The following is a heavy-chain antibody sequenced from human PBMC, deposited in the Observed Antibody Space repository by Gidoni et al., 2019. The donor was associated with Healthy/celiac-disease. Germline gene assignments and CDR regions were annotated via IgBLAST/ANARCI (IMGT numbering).Heavy chain of an antibody. CDR2: ISSSGSAV. J-gene: IGHJ5*02. Sequence: QVQPAATGGGLLKPGGTLSLSCTVSGCTVSDNYMGLIRQAPGKGLVWVSYISSSGSAVYSAAAVKGRFTITRGNAKTSLCLQMCSLGAEDTAVYCCATLLLPWGQGTLVTVSS. V-gene: IGHV3-11*01. CDR3: ATLLLP. CDR1: GCTVSDNY. D-gene: IGHD2-21*01.